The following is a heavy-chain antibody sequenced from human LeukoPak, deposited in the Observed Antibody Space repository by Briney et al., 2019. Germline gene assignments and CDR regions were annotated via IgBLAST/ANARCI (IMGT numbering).Heavy chain of an antibody. V-gene: IGHV4-38-2*01. J-gene: IGHJ4*02. CDR2: IYHSGST. CDR3: ARHAIRRTLGSDY. CDR1: GYSISSGYY. Sequence: SETLSLTCAVSGYSISSGYYWGWIRQPPGKGLEWIGSIYHSGSTYYNPSLKSRVTISVDTSQNQFSLKLSSVTAADTAVYYCARHAIRRTLGSDYWGQGTLVTVSS. D-gene: IGHD1-26*01.